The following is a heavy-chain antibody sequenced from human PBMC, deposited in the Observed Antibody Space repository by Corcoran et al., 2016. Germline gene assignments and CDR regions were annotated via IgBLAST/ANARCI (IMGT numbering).Heavy chain of an antibody. CDR2: IYYSGST. J-gene: IGHJ4*02. CDR1: GGSISSYY. V-gene: IGHV4-59*01. D-gene: IGHD2-21*02. CDR3: ARNVVVTAIPCYFDY. Sequence: QVQLQESGPGLVKPSETLSLTCTVSGGSISSYYWSWIRQPPGQGLEWIGYIYYSGSTNYNPSLKSRVTISVDTSKNQFSLKLSTVTAADTAVYDCARNVVVTAIPCYFDYWGQGTLVTVSS.